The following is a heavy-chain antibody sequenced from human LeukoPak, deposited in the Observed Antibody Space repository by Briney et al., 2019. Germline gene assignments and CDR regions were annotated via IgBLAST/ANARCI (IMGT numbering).Heavy chain of an antibody. CDR2: IIPIFGTA. V-gene: IGHV1-69*06. CDR3: ARGVVPAARGVFDY. Sequence: SVKVSCKASGGTFSSYAISWVRQAPGQGLEWMGGIIPIFGTANYAQKFQGRVTITADKSTSTAYMELSGLRSEDTAVYYCARGVVPAARGVFDYWGQGTLVTDSS. CDR1: GGTFSSYA. J-gene: IGHJ4*02. D-gene: IGHD2-2*01.